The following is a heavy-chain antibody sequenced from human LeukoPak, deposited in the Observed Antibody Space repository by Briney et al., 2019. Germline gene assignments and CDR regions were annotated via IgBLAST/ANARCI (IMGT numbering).Heavy chain of an antibody. V-gene: IGHV3-9*01. CDR1: GFTFDDYA. J-gene: IGHJ4*02. D-gene: IGHD5-24*01. Sequence: GGSLRLSCAASGFTFDDYAMHWVRQAPGKGLEWVSGISWNSGSIGYADSVKGRFTISRDNAKNSLYLQMNSLRAEDTALYYCAKLDGYNQGGFDYWGQGTLVTVSS. CDR2: ISWNSGSI. CDR3: AKLDGYNQGGFDY.